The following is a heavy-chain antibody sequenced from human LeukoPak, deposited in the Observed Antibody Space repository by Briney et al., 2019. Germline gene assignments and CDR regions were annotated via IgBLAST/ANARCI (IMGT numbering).Heavy chain of an antibody. Sequence: GGSLRLSCAASGFTFSDYTMNWVRQAPGKGLEWVSSISSSSSYIYYADSVKGRFTISRDNSKNTLYLQMNSLRAEDTAVYYCAKGPGIAAAKDYWGQGTLVTVSS. J-gene: IGHJ4*02. CDR2: ISSSSSYI. V-gene: IGHV3-21*04. CDR3: AKGPGIAAAKDY. D-gene: IGHD6-13*01. CDR1: GFTFSDYT.